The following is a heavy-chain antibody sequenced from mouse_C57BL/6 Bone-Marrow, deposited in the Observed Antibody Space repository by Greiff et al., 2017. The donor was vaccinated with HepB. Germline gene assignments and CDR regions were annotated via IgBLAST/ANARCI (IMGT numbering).Heavy chain of an antibody. CDR3: ARGGTLVAPSCFAY. J-gene: IGHJ3*01. CDR2: INPGNGGT. V-gene: IGHV1-54*01. Sequence: VQLQQSGAELVRPGTSVKVSCKASGYAFTNYLIEWVKQRPGQGLEWIGVINPGNGGTNYNEKFKGKATLTADKSSSTAYMQLSSLTSEDSAVYFCARGGTLVAPSCFAYWGQGTLVTVSA. CDR1: GYAFTNYL. D-gene: IGHD1-1*01.